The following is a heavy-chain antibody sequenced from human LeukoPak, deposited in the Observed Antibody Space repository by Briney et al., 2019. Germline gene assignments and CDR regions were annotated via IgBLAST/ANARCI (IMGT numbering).Heavy chain of an antibody. V-gene: IGHV3-48*03. CDR3: ARDITDYGDYPDYYYYYMDV. D-gene: IGHD4-17*01. CDR2: ISNSGRTI. CDR1: GFTFSTYE. Sequence: GGSLRLSCAASGFTFSTYEMNWVRQAPGKGLEWVSYISNSGRTIYYADSVKGRFTISRDSAKNSLYLQMNSLRAEDTAVYYCARDITDYGDYPDYYYYYMDVWGKGTTVTVSS. J-gene: IGHJ6*03.